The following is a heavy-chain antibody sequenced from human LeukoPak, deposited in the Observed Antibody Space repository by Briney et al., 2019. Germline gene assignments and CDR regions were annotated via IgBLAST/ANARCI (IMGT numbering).Heavy chain of an antibody. V-gene: IGHV4-39*07. D-gene: IGHD3-10*01. CDR1: GGSISSSSYY. CDR3: ARGLLFRGYWFDP. Sequence: SETLSLTCTVSGGSISSSSYYWGWIRQPPGKGLEWIGEINHSGSTNYNPFLKSRVTISVDTSKNQFSLKLSSVTAADTAVYYCARGLLFRGYWFDPWGQGTLVTVSS. CDR2: INHSGST. J-gene: IGHJ5*02.